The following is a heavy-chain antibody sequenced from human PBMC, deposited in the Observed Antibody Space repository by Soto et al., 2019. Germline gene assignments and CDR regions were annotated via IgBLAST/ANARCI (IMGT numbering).Heavy chain of an antibody. CDR1: GFTFSSYS. CDR3: ARGYCSGGSCFFDY. Sequence: EVQLVESGGGLVQPGGSLRLSCAASGFTFSSYSMNWVRQAPGKGLEWVSYISSSSSTIYYADSVKGRFTISRDNAKNSLYLQRNSLRAEDTAVYYCARGYCSGGSCFFDYWGQGTLVTVSS. J-gene: IGHJ4*02. CDR2: ISSSSSTI. V-gene: IGHV3-48*01. D-gene: IGHD2-15*01.